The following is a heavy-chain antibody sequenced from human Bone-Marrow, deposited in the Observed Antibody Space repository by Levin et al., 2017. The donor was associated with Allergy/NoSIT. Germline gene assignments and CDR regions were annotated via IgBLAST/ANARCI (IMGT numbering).Heavy chain of an antibody. V-gene: IGHV4-61*01. CDR2: IYYSGST. Sequence: NPGGSLRLSCTVSGGSVISGNYYWSWIRQSPGKGLEWIGYIYYSGSTNYNPSLESRVTISVDPSKNQLSLKLNSVTSADTAMYYCATSYSGRYHSWFDPWGQGTLVTVSS. D-gene: IGHD1-26*01. J-gene: IGHJ5*02. CDR1: GGSVISGNYY. CDR3: ATSYSGRYHSWFDP.